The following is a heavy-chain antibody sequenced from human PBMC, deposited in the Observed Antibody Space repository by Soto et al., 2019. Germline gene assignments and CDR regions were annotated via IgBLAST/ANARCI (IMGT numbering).Heavy chain of an antibody. CDR1: GLTFNTYW. J-gene: IGHJ4*02. Sequence: EVQLVESGGGLVQPGASLRLSCVASGLTFNTYWMTWVRQPPGKGLEWVANINPDGSVKYSVDSLKGRFTISRDNAKNSLYLQMNSLRAEDTAVYYCASARDYFFDYWGQGTLVTVSS. V-gene: IGHV3-7*01. CDR3: ASARDYFFDY. CDR2: INPDGSVK. D-gene: IGHD2-21*01.